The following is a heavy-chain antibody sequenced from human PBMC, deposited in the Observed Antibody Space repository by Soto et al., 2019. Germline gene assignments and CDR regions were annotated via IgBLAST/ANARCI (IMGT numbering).Heavy chain of an antibody. Sequence: QVHLVQSGAEVKKPGASVRVSCKASGYTFTTYDINWVRQAAGQGLEWMGWMNPDTGNTGYAPKFRGRVTMTRDTSITTAYMELSSLRSEDTAVYYCARVNAEAHGWLPFDNWGQGTLVTVSS. CDR2: MNPDTGNT. D-gene: IGHD5-12*01. V-gene: IGHV1-8*01. J-gene: IGHJ4*02. CDR3: ARVNAEAHGWLPFDN. CDR1: GYTFTTYD.